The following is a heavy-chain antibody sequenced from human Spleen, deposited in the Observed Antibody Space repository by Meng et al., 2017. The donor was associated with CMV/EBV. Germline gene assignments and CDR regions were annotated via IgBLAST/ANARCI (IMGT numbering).Heavy chain of an antibody. CDR2: IIPIFGTA. CDR3: ASWQSGSYFSSNFRWFDP. D-gene: IGHD1-26*01. Sequence: TFSSYGISWVRQAPGQGLEWMGGIIPIFGTANYAQKFQGRVTITTDESTSTAYMELSSLRSEDTAVYYCASWQSGSYFSSNFRWFDPWGQGTLVTVSS. J-gene: IGHJ5*02. V-gene: IGHV1-69*05. CDR1: TFSSYG.